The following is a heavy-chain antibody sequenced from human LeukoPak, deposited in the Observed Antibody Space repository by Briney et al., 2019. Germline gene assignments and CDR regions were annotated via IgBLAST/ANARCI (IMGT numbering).Heavy chain of an antibody. CDR1: GYTFTSYG. J-gene: IGHJ4*02. CDR3: ARDSMRYFDWFSPLDY. V-gene: IGHV1-18*01. CDR2: ISAYNGNT. D-gene: IGHD3-9*01. Sequence: GASVKVSCKASGYTFTSYGISWVRQAPGQGLEWMGWISAYNGNTNYAQKLQGRVTMTTDTSTSTAYMELRSLRSDDTAVYYCARDSMRYFDWFSPLDYWGQGTLVTVSS.